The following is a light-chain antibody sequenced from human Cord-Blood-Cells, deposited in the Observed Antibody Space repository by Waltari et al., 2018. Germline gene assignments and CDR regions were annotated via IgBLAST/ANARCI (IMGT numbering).Light chain of an antibody. J-gene: IGKJ1*01. V-gene: IGKV3-20*01. CDR3: QQYGSSPRT. CDR2: GAS. CDR1: QSVSSSY. Sequence: EIVLTQSPGTLSLSPGERATLSCRASQSVSSSYLAWYQQKPGQAPRLLIHGASSRATGIPDRFSGSGSGTDFTLTISRLEPEDFAVYYCQQYGSSPRTFGQGTKVESK.